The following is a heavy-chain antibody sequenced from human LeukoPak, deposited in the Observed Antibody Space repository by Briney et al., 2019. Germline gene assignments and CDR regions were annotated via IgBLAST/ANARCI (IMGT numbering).Heavy chain of an antibody. J-gene: IGHJ4*02. CDR3: ARGRRALRLGELSLSY. V-gene: IGHV1-18*01. Sequence: VASVKVSCKASGYTFTSYGISWVRQAPGQGLEWMGWISAYNGNTNYAQKLQGRVTMTTDTSTSTAYMELRSLRSDDTAVYYCARGRRALRLGELSLSYWGQGTLVTVSS. CDR1: GYTFTSYG. CDR2: ISAYNGNT. D-gene: IGHD3-16*02.